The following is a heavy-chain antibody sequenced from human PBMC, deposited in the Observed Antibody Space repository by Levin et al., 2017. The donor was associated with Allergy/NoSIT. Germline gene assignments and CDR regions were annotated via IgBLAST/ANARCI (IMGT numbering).Heavy chain of an antibody. Sequence: GESLKISCKASGYTFTGYYMHWVRQAPGQGLEWMGWINPNSGATNYAQKFQGRVTMTRDTSIGTAYMELSRLTSDDTAVYYCARSNYYDSSGYPNWFDPWGQGTLVTVSS. J-gene: IGHJ5*02. CDR2: INPNSGAT. V-gene: IGHV1-2*02. CDR1: GYTFTGYY. CDR3: ARSNYYDSSGYPNWFDP. D-gene: IGHD3-22*01.